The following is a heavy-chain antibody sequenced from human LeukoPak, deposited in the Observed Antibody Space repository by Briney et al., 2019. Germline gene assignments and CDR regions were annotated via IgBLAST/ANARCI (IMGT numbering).Heavy chain of an antibody. CDR1: GGSVSSGNYY. CDR3: ARVDYGDFSLDY. J-gene: IGHJ4*02. CDR2: IYYSGST. V-gene: IGHV4-61*01. D-gene: IGHD4-17*01. Sequence: SETLSLTCTVSGGSVSSGNYYWSWIRQPPGKGLEWIGYIYYSGSTNYNPSLKSRVTISVDTSKNQFSLKLSSVTAADTAVYYCARVDYGDFSLDYWGQGTLDTVSS.